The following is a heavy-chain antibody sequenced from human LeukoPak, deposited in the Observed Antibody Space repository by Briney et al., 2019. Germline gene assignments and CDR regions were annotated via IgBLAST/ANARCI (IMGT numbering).Heavy chain of an antibody. Sequence: GGSLRLSCAASGFTFSSYSMNWVRQAPGKGLEWVSYISSSSSTIYYADSVKGRFTISRDNAKNSLYLQMNSLRAEDTAVYYCARDENYDFWSGDYYYYMDVWGKGTTVTVSS. J-gene: IGHJ6*03. CDR3: ARDENYDFWSGDYYYYMDV. D-gene: IGHD3-3*01. CDR1: GFTFSSYS. V-gene: IGHV3-48*04. CDR2: ISSSSSTI.